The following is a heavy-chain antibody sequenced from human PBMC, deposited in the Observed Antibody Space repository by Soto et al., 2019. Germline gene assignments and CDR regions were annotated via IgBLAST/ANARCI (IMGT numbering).Heavy chain of an antibody. D-gene: IGHD6-13*01. CDR2: INPNSGDT. Sequence: QVQLVQSGAEVKKPGASVKVSCKASGYTFTGYYMHWVRQAPGQGLEWMGWINPNSGDTNYAQKFQGRVTMTRDTSISTAYMELSRLRSDDTAVYYCARGGRIAAAPGDWFDPWGQGTLVTVSS. CDR1: GYTFTGYY. J-gene: IGHJ5*02. CDR3: ARGGRIAAAPGDWFDP. V-gene: IGHV1-2*02.